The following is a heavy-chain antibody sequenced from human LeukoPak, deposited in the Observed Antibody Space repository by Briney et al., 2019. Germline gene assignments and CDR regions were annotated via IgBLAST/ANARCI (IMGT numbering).Heavy chain of an antibody. CDR1: GFTVSSNY. V-gene: IGHV3-66*01. D-gene: IGHD4-17*01. J-gene: IGHJ3*02. CDR2: IYSGGST. CDR3: ARADYVRRAAAFDI. Sequence: GGSLRLSCAASGFTVSSNYMSWVRQAPGKGLEWVSVIYSGGSTYYADSVKGRFTISRDKSKDTLYLQMNSLRAEDTAVYYCARADYVRRAAAFDIWGQGTMVTVSS.